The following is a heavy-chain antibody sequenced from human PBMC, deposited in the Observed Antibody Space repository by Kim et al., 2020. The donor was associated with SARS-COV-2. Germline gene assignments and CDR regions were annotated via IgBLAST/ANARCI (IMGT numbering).Heavy chain of an antibody. D-gene: IGHD5-12*01. J-gene: IGHJ5*02. Sequence: YNPSLKSRVTISVDTSKNQFSLKLSSWTAADTAVYYWARVCSVYDYWFDPWGQGTLVTVSS. CDR3: ARVCSVYDYWFDP. V-gene: IGHV4-31*02.